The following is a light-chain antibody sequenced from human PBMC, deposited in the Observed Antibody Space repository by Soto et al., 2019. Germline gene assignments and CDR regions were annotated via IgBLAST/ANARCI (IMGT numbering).Light chain of an antibody. V-gene: IGLV2-23*01. CDR3: CSYAAGSSTVV. Sequence: QSALTQPASVSGSPGQSITVSCTGISIDVGNYDLVSWYQQHPGKAPKLLIYEGSKRPSGVSNRFSGSNSGNTASLTISGLQTEDEADYYCCSYAAGSSTVVFGGGTKLTVL. CDR2: EGS. J-gene: IGLJ3*02. CDR1: SIDVGNYDL.